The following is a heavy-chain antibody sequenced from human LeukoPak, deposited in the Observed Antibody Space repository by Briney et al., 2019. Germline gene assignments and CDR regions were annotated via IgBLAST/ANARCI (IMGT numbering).Heavy chain of an antibody. CDR2: IYYSGST. CDR1: GGSISSYY. CDR3: ARVGVTGELYPDYYYYMDV. D-gene: IGHD1-20*01. J-gene: IGHJ6*03. V-gene: IGHV4-59*01. Sequence: SETLSLTCTVSGGSISSYYRSWIRQPPGEGLEWVWYIYYSGSTNYKPSLKRRVTISVDTSKNQFSLKLSSVTAADTAVYYCARVGVTGELYPDYYYYMDVWGKGTTVTVSS.